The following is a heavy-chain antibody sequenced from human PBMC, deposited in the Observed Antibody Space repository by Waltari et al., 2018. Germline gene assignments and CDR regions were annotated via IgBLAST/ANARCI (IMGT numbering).Heavy chain of an antibody. V-gene: IGHV4-59*08. CDR3: ARHLSTLTGGLDV. CDR2: LYYSATT. Sequence: QVQLQESGPGPVTPSETLSLTSSVLGGPTSSFYLSWIRQSPGKGLEWIGCLYYSATTKYNSALKSRVSISGDTSNNQFSLQLTSVTAADTAVYYCARHLSTLTGGLDVWGQGATVTVS. D-gene: IGHD2-15*01. J-gene: IGHJ6*01. CDR1: GGPTSSFY.